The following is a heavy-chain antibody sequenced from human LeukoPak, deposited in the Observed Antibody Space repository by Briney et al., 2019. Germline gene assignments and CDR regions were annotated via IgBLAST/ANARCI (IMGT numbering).Heavy chain of an antibody. J-gene: IGHJ4*02. CDR1: GFMFSSNW. V-gene: IGHV3-21*01. Sequence: PGGSLRLSCAASGFMFSSNWMSWVRLAPGKGLEWVSSISSSSSYIYYADSVKGRFTISRDNAKNSLYLQMNSLRAEDTAVYYCARDIRGIAVAGNFDYWGQGTLVTVSS. D-gene: IGHD6-19*01. CDR3: ARDIRGIAVAGNFDY. CDR2: ISSSSSYI.